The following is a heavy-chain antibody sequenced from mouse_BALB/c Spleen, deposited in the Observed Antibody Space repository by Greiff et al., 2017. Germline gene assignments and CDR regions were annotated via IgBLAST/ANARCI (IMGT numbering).Heavy chain of an antibody. CDR2: ISSGGST. J-gene: IGHJ4*01. CDR1: GFTFSSYA. Sequence: EVKLQESGGGLVKPGGSLKLSCAASGFTFSSYAMSWVRQTPEKRLEWVASISSGGSTYYPDSVKGRFTISRDNARNILYLQMSSLRSEDTAMYYCARENYVPSMDYWGQGTSVTVSS. V-gene: IGHV5-6-5*01. CDR3: ARENYVPSMDY.